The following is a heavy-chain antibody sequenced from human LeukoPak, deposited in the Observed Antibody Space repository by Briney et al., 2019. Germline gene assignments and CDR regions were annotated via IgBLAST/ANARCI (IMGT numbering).Heavy chain of an antibody. CDR1: GGSISSYY. J-gene: IGHJ6*02. CDR2: IYTSGST. CDR3: ARVRFFGVVIPAADYYGMDV. D-gene: IGHD3-3*01. V-gene: IGHV4-4*07. Sequence: SETLSLTCTVSGGSISSYYWSWIRQPAGKGLEWIGRIYTSGSTNYNPSLKSRVTMSVDTSKNQFSLKLSSVTAADTAVYYCARVRFFGVVIPAADYYGMDVWGQGTTVTVSS.